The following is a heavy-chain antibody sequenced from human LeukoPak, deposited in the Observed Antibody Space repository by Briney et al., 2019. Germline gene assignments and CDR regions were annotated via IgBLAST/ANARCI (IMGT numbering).Heavy chain of an antibody. J-gene: IGHJ6*03. D-gene: IGHD5-24*01. CDR3: ARCRDGYNSPNSHYYYYMDV. CDR2: IYYSGST. V-gene: IGHV4-39*01. CDR1: GGSISSSSYY. Sequence: KPSETLSLTCTVSGGSISSSSYYWGWIRQPPGKGLEWIGSIYYSGSTYYNPSLKSRVTISVDTSKNQFSLKLSSVTAADTAVYYCARCRDGYNSPNSHYYYYMDVWGKGTTVTISS.